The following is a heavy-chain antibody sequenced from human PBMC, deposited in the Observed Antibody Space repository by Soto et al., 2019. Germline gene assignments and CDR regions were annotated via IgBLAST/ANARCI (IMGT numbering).Heavy chain of an antibody. CDR2: INAGNGDT. Sequence: QVQLVQSGAEVKKPGASVKVSCKASGYTFTTYGIHWVRQAPGQRLEWMGWINAGNGDTKYSQKFQGRVTIARDKSASTVYMELSSLRSEDTAVYYCARKGVRGGQPAPPMDVWGQGTTVTVSS. V-gene: IGHV1-3*01. CDR1: GYTFTTYG. CDR3: ARKGVRGGQPAPPMDV. D-gene: IGHD3-10*01. J-gene: IGHJ6*02.